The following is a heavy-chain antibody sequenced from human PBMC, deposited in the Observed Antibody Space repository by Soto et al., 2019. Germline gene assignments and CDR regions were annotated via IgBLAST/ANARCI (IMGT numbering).Heavy chain of an antibody. V-gene: IGHV1-2*04. CDR1: GYTFTCYY. Sequence: ASVKVSCKASGYTFTCYYMHWVRQAPGQGLEWMGWINPNSGGTNYAQKFQGWVTMTRDTSISTAYMELSRLRSDDTAVYYCARDYDSSGYYLFPGYWGQGTLVTVSS. CDR2: INPNSGGT. CDR3: ARDYDSSGYYLFPGY. J-gene: IGHJ4*02. D-gene: IGHD3-22*01.